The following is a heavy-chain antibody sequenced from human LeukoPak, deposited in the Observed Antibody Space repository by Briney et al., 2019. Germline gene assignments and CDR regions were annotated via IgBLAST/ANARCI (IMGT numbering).Heavy chain of an antibody. Sequence: ASVKVSCKASGYTFTSYYMHWVRQAPGQGLEWMGIINPSGGSTSYAQKFQGRVTMTRDTSTSTVYMELSSLRSEDTAVYYCARAPRSNVVPAAINFDYWGQGTLVTVSS. CDR3: ARAPRSNVVPAAINFDY. CDR1: GYTFTSYY. D-gene: IGHD2-2*02. V-gene: IGHV1-46*01. CDR2: INPSGGST. J-gene: IGHJ4*02.